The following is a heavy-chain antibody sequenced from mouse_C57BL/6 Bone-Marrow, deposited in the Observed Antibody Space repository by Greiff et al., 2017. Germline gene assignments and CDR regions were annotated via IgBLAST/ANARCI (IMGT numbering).Heavy chain of an antibody. CDR3: AREPPHYHGSSYWFAY. J-gene: IGHJ3*01. CDR2: IDPSDSYT. V-gene: IGHV1-69*01. CDR1: GYTFTSYW. Sequence: QVQLQQPGAELVMPGASVKLSCKASGYTFTSYWMHWVKQRPGQGLEWIGEIDPSDSYTNYNQKFKGKSTLTVDKSSSTAYMQLSSLTSEDSAVYYCAREPPHYHGSSYWFAYWGQGTLVTVSA. D-gene: IGHD1-1*01.